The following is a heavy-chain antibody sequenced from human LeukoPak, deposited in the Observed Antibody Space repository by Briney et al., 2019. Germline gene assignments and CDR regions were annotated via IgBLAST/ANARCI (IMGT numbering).Heavy chain of an antibody. J-gene: IGHJ4*02. Sequence: GASVKVSCKASGYTFTGYYMHWVRQAPGQGLEWMGWMNPNSGNTGYAQKFQGRVTMTRNTSISTAYMELSSLRSEDTAVYYCARGVGNMVQKKGRPPYFDYWGQGTLVTVSS. V-gene: IGHV1-8*02. D-gene: IGHD4/OR15-4a*01. CDR2: MNPNSGNT. CDR3: ARGVGNMVQKKGRPPYFDY. CDR1: GYTFTGYY.